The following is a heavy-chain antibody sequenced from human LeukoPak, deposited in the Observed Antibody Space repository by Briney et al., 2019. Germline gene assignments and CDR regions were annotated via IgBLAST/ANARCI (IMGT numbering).Heavy chain of an antibody. CDR1: GFTFSSYG. CDR3: ARDSYGFDY. D-gene: IGHD4-17*01. CDR2: IWYDGSNK. V-gene: IGHV3-33*01. Sequence: GGSLRLSCAASGFTFSSYGMHWVRQAPGKGLEWVAVIWYDGSNKYYADSVQGRFTISRDNPKNTLYLQMNSLRAEDTAVYYCARDSYGFDYWGQGTLVTVSS. J-gene: IGHJ4*02.